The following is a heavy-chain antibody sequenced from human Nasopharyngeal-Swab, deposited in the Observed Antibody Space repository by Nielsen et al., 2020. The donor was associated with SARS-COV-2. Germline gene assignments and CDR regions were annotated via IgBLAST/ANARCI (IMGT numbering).Heavy chain of an antibody. CDR3: ARRAYCSGGSCYSPYYYYMDV. J-gene: IGHJ6*03. CDR2: IDPSDSYT. V-gene: IGHV5-10-1*01. Sequence: GESLKISCKGSGYSFTSYWISWVRQMPGKGLEWMGRIDPSDSYTNYSPSFQGYVTISANKSISTAYLQWSSLKASDTAMYYCARRAYCSGGSCYSPYYYYMDVWGKGTTVTVSS. CDR1: GYSFTSYW. D-gene: IGHD2-15*01.